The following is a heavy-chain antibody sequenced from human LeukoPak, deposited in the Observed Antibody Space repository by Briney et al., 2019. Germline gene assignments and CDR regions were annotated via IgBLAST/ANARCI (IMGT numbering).Heavy chain of an antibody. CDR1: GFTFSSYA. CDR2: ISYDGSKK. Sequence: GGSLRLSCAASGFTFSSYAMHWVRQAPGKGLEWVAVISYDGSKKYYADSVKGRFTISRDNAKNSLYLQMNSLRAEDTAVYYCASLYGSGPKWSDPWGQGTLVTVSS. J-gene: IGHJ5*02. V-gene: IGHV3-30*04. D-gene: IGHD3-10*01. CDR3: ASLYGSGPKWSDP.